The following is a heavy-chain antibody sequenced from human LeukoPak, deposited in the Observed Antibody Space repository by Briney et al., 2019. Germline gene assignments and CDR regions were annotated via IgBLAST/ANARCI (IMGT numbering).Heavy chain of an antibody. J-gene: IGHJ4*02. CDR1: GFTFSSYG. D-gene: IGHD3-22*01. CDR3: ARGPYYYDSSGYYLY. V-gene: IGHV3-33*01. CDR2: IWYDGSNK. Sequence: GRSLRLSCAASGFTFSSYGMHWVRQAPGKGLEWVAVIWYDGSNKYYADSVKGRFTISRDNSKNTLYLQMNSLRAEDTAVYYCARGPYYYDSSGYYLYWGQGTLVTVSS.